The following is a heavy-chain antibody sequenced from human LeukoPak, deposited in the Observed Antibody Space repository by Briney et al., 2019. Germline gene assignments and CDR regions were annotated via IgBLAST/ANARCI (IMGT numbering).Heavy chain of an antibody. D-gene: IGHD1-14*01. CDR2: ITADSGTT. CDR1: GFTFSTKS. CDR3: ANRKPYSFDY. V-gene: IGHV3-48*01. J-gene: IGHJ4*02. Sequence: GGSLRLSCAVSGFTFSTKSLNWVSQAPGKGLEWVSYITADSGTTYYADSVKGRFTISRDNSKNTLYLQMNSLRAEDTAVYYCANRKPYSFDYWGQGTLVIVSS.